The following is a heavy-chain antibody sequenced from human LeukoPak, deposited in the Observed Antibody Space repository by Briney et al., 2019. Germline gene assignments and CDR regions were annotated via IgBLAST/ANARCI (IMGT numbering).Heavy chain of an antibody. CDR3: AREPVPRYYYDSSGPFDL. CDR2: IIPILGTA. J-gene: IGHJ2*01. Sequence: ASVKVSCKASGGTFSSYAISWVRQAPGQGLEWMGRIIPILGTANYAQKFQGRVTITADKSTSTAYMELSSLRSEDTAVYYCAREPVPRYYYDSSGPFDLWGRGTLVTVSS. V-gene: IGHV1-69*04. D-gene: IGHD3-22*01. CDR1: GGTFSSYA.